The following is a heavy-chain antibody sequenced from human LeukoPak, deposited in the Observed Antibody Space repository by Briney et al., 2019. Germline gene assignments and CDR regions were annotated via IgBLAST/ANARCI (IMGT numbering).Heavy chain of an antibody. CDR3: ARDGSGYSSSWYTPSAFDI. V-gene: IGHV4-4*02. CDR1: GGSISSSNW. D-gene: IGHD6-13*01. CDR2: IYHSGST. Sequence: SETLSLTCAVSGGSISSSNWWSWVRQPPGKGLEWIGEIYHSGSTNYNPSLKSRVTMSVDTSKNQFSLKLSSVTAADTAVYYCARDGSGYSSSWYTPSAFDIWGQGTMVTVSS. J-gene: IGHJ3*02.